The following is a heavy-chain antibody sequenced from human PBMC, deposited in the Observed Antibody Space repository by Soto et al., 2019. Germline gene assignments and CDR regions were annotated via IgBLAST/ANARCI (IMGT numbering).Heavy chain of an antibody. CDR2: IYTSGST. D-gene: IGHD6-6*01. CDR1: GGSISSYY. Sequence: SETLSLTCTVSGGSISSYYWSWIRQPAGKGLEWIGRIYTSGSTNYNPSLKSRVTMSVDTSKNQFSLKLSSVTAADTAVYYCARGYEYSSLPVPLDWGQGTLVTVSS. CDR3: ARGYEYSSLPVPLD. J-gene: IGHJ4*02. V-gene: IGHV4-4*07.